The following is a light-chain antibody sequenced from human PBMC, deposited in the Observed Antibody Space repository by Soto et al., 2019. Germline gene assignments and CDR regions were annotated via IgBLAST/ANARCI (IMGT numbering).Light chain of an antibody. Sequence: DIQMTQSPSSLSASVGDRVTITCRASQSISTYLNWYQQRLGKAPKLLMYSASRLQSGVSSRFSGSGSGTDFTLSISSLQPEDFATYYCQQSYTSPYTFGQGTKV. CDR1: QSISTY. V-gene: IGKV1-39*01. J-gene: IGKJ2*01. CDR2: SAS. CDR3: QQSYTSPYT.